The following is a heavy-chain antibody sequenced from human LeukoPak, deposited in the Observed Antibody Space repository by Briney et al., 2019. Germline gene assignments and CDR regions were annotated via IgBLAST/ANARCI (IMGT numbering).Heavy chain of an antibody. J-gene: IGHJ5*02. CDR2: INHSGTT. D-gene: IGHD3-22*01. CDR1: GVSFSGYY. Sequence: PSETLSLTCAVYGVSFSGYYGRWIPQTPGQGLELIGEINHSGTTNYNPSLKSRVTISVDTSKNQFSLELSSVTAADTAVYYCARGYPDSSGYYYGSWFDPWGQGTLVTVSS. V-gene: IGHV4-34*01. CDR3: ARGYPDSSGYYYGSWFDP.